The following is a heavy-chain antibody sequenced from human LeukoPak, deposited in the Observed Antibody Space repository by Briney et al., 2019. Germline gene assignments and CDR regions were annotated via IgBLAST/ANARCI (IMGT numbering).Heavy chain of an antibody. CDR1: GGSISSYY. J-gene: IGHJ4*02. CDR2: IYDSGST. CDR3: ARRPEWGYFDY. Sequence: SETLSLTCTVSGGSISSYYWSWIRQPSVKGLEWIGYIYDSGSTNYNPSLKSRVTISVDTSKNQFSLKLSSVTAADTAVYYCARRPEWGYFDYWGQGTLVTVSS. V-gene: IGHV4-59*01. D-gene: IGHD3-16*01.